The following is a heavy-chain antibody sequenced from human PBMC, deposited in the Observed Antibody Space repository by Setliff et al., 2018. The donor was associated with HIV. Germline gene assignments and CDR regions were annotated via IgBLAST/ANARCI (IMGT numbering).Heavy chain of an antibody. Sequence: GGSLRLSCATSGFTFSSYAMSWVRQAPGKGLEWVSTISGSGGSTYYADSVKGRFTISRDNSKNTLYLQMNSLRAEDTAVYYCAKIGLGRHGGNSFHYWGQGTLVTVSS. D-gene: IGHD2-21*02. CDR2: ISGSGGST. J-gene: IGHJ4*02. CDR3: AKIGLGRHGGNSFHY. V-gene: IGHV3-23*01. CDR1: GFTFSSYA.